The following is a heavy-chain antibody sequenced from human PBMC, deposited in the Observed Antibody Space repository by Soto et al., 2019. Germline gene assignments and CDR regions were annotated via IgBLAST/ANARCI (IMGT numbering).Heavy chain of an antibody. Sequence: QVQLVQSGAEVKKPGASVKVSCKASGYTFTTYDINWVRQAPGQGLEWMGWMNPDSGSTGYALKFQGRVTMTTNTSIITAFMELSSLRSEDTAVYYCARGPRCRGTSCPNCIHPWGQGTLVTVSS. V-gene: IGHV1-8*01. CDR3: ARGPRCRGTSCPNCIHP. CDR2: MNPDSGST. D-gene: IGHD2-2*01. J-gene: IGHJ5*02. CDR1: GYTFTTYD.